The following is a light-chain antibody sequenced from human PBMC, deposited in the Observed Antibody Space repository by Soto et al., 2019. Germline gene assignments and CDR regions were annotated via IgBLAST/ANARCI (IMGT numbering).Light chain of an antibody. CDR3: QQRSNWSIT. Sequence: EIVLTQSPGTLSLSPGEGATVSCRVSQSINSKSLVWYQQKPGQAPRLLIYDASNRATGIPARFSGSGSGTDFTLTISSLEPEDFAVYYCQQRSNWSITFGQGTRLETK. CDR1: QSINSKS. J-gene: IGKJ5*01. CDR2: DAS. V-gene: IGKV3-11*01.